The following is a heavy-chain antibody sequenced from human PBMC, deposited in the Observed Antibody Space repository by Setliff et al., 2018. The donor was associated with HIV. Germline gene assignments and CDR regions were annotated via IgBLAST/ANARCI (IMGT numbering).Heavy chain of an antibody. CDR3: ARGRDDYNYDPFDI. V-gene: IGHV4-34*01. CDR1: GGSFNGYY. Sequence: PSETLSLTCAVYGGSFNGYYWSWIRQPPGKGLEWIGEVNHSGSTNYNPSLKSRVTISVDTSKNQFPLKLSSVTAADTAVYYCARGRDDYNYDPFDIWGQGTMVTVSS. D-gene: IGHD4-4*01. J-gene: IGHJ3*02. CDR2: VNHSGST.